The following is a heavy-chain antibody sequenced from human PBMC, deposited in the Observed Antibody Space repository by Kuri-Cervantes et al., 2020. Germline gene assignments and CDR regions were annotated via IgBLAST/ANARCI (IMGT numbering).Heavy chain of an antibody. CDR2: ISAYNGNT. J-gene: IGHJ6*03. CDR3: ARVPGVTTLLYYYYMDV. V-gene: IGHV1-18*01. CDR1: GYTFTSYG. Sequence: ASVKVSCKASGYTFTSYGISWVRQAPGQGLEWMGWISAYNGNTNYAQKLQGRVTMTTDTSTSTAYMELSSLRSEDTAVYYCARVPGVTTLLYYYYMDVWGKGTTVTVSS. D-gene: IGHD4-17*01.